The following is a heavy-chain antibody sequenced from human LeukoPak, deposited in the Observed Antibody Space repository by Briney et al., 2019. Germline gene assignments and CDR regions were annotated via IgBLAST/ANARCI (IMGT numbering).Heavy chain of an antibody. V-gene: IGHV4-61*02. D-gene: IGHD3-10*01. J-gene: IGHJ5*02. CDR1: GGSLSSGSYY. CDR3: ARDPITMVRGVPAFDP. Sequence: SETLSLTCTVSGGSLSSGSYYWSWIRQPAGKGLEWIGRIYTSGSTNYNPSLKSRVTISVDTSKNQFSLKLSSVTAADTAVYYCARDPITMVRGVPAFDPWGQGTLVTVSS. CDR2: IYTSGST.